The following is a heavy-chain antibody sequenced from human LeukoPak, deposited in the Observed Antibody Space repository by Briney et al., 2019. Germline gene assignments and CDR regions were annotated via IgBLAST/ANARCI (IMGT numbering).Heavy chain of an antibody. Sequence: SQTLSLTCAISADSVSSNSAPWNWIRQSPSRGLEWLGKTYYRSNWYSDYAVSVKSRITINPDTSKNQFSLQLNSVTPEDTAVYYCARGYYGMAVWGQGTTVTVSS. CDR3: ARGYYGMAV. CDR1: ADSVSSNSAP. J-gene: IGHJ6*02. CDR2: TYYRSNWYS. V-gene: IGHV6-1*01.